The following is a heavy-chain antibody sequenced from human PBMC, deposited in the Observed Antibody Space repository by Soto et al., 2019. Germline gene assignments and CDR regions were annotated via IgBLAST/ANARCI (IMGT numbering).Heavy chain of an antibody. CDR2: IYYSGST. CDR1: GGSISSSSYY. J-gene: IGHJ3*02. V-gene: IGHV4-39*01. Sequence: QLQLQESGPGLVKPSETLSLTCTVSGGSISSSSYYWGWIRQPPGKGLEWIGSIYYSGSTYYNPSLKSRVTISVDTSKNQFSLKLSSVTAADTAVYYCARHGTPEDYGDGAFDIWGQGTMVTVSS. CDR3: ARHGTPEDYGDGAFDI. D-gene: IGHD4-17*01.